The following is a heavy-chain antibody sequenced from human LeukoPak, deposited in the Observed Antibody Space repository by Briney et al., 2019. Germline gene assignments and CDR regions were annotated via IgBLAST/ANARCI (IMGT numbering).Heavy chain of an antibody. CDR3: AKAPVTSCRGAYCYPFDS. CDR1: GFTFSSYA. D-gene: IGHD2-21*01. CDR2: TSSSDAGT. J-gene: IGHJ4*02. Sequence: GGSLRLSCAASGFTFSSYAMHWVRQTPGKGLEWVAATSSSDAGTYHADSVRGRFTISRDNSKNTLYLQMNSLRAEDAAVYFCAKAPVTSCRGAYCYPFDSWGQGTLVTVSS. V-gene: IGHV3-23*01.